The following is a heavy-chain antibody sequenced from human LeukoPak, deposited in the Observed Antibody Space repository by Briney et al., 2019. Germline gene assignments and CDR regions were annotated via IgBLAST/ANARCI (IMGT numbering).Heavy chain of an antibody. Sequence: PGGSLRLSCAASGFTFSSYSMNCVRQAPGKGLEWVSSISSSSSYIHYADSVKGRFTISRDNAKNSLYLQMNSLRAEDTAVYYCARHYSGSYYDAFDIWGQGTMVTVSS. CDR1: GFTFSSYS. D-gene: IGHD1-26*01. CDR2: ISSSSSYI. J-gene: IGHJ3*02. CDR3: ARHYSGSYYDAFDI. V-gene: IGHV3-21*01.